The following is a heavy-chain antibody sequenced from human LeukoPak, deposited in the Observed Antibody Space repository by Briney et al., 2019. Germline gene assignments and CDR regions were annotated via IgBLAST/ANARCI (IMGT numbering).Heavy chain of an antibody. V-gene: IGHV4-59*01. CDR2: ISYSGST. CDR3: ARGGSRSYTSSTLDY. Sequence: KTSETLSLTCSVSGGSINVYYWNWIRQSPGKGQEWIGSISYSGSTNYNPSLKSRVTISMDTSKNRFSLKVSSVIAADTAMYYCARGGSRSYTSSTLDYWGQGTLVTVSS. CDR1: GGSINVYY. J-gene: IGHJ4*02. D-gene: IGHD6-6*01.